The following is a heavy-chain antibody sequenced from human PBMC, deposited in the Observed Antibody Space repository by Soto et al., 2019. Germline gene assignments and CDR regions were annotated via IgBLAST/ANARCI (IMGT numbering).Heavy chain of an antibody. CDR1: GFSISSGGYY. CDR2: NYYSGIT. CDR3: ARGSSIAGLYYGMDV. V-gene: IGHV4-31*03. D-gene: IGHD6-6*01. Sequence: SETLSLTCTFSGFSISSGGYYWTWIRQHPGKGLEWIGYNYYSGITYYNPSLKSRVTISLDTSKNQFSLKLSSVTAADTAVYYCARGSSIAGLYYGMDVWGQGTTVTV. J-gene: IGHJ6*02.